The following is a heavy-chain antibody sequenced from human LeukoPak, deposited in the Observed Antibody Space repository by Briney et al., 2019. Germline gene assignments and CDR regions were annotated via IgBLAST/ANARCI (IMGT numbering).Heavy chain of an antibody. Sequence: PGGSLRLSCAASGFTFSSYGMHWVRQAPGKGLEWVAVISYDGSNKYYADSVKGRFTISRDNSKNTLYLQMNSLRAEDTAVYYCAKTPYYYDSSGVDPWGQGTLVTVSS. CDR1: GFTFSSYG. J-gene: IGHJ5*02. CDR2: ISYDGSNK. D-gene: IGHD3-22*01. CDR3: AKTPYYYDSSGVDP. V-gene: IGHV3-30*18.